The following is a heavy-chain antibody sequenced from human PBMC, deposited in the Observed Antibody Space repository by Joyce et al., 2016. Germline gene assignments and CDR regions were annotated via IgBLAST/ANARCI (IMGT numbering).Heavy chain of an antibody. Sequence: QVQLQESGPGLVKLSQPLSLTCTVSGGSISSGDYYWSWIRQHPGKGLEWMGYIYDTGSTYYNPSLKSRITISVDTSKDHLSLKLSSVTAADTAVYYCARSLLFRNGYYYWGQGTLVTVSS. V-gene: IGHV4-31*03. CDR1: GGSISSGDYY. CDR3: ARSLLFRNGYYY. D-gene: IGHD3-22*01. J-gene: IGHJ4*02. CDR2: IYDTGST.